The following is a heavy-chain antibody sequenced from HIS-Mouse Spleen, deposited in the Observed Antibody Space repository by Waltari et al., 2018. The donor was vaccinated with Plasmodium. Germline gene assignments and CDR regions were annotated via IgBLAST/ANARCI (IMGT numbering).Heavy chain of an antibody. V-gene: IGHV1-18*01. J-gene: IGHJ3*02. Sequence: QVQLVQSGAEVKKPGASVKVSCKASGSTFTSYGISWARRAPGKGLEWMGWISPYNCNTNFAQKLQGRVTMTTDTSTSTAYMELRSLRSDDTAVYYCARGSAGDAFDIWGQGTMVTVSS. CDR2: ISPYNCNT. CDR3: ARGSAGDAFDI. CDR1: GSTFTSYG. D-gene: IGHD6-19*01.